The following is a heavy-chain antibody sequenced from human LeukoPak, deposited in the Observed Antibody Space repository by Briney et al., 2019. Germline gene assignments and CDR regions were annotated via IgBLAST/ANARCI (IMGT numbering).Heavy chain of an antibody. Sequence: GGSLRLSCAASGFTFSSYAMSRVRQAPGKGLEWVSAISGSGGSTYYADSVKGRFTISRDNSKNTLYLQMNSLRAEDTAVYYCAKHNGRPFTMIVVVIKNGMDVWGQGTTVTVSS. J-gene: IGHJ6*02. CDR1: GFTFSSYA. V-gene: IGHV3-23*01. CDR2: ISGSGGST. CDR3: AKHNGRPFTMIVVVIKNGMDV. D-gene: IGHD3-22*01.